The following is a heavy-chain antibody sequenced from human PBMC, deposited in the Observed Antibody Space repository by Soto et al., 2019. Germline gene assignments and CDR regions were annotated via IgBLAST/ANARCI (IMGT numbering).Heavy chain of an antibody. CDR1: GFTFSSYA. J-gene: IGHJ4*01. CDR2: ISGSGGST. D-gene: IGHD3-22*01. CDR3: ATDGYYYERSGNYYFDY. V-gene: IGHV3-23*01. Sequence: GGSLRLSCAASGFTFSSYAMSWVRQAPGKGLEWVSAISGSGGSTYYADSVKGRFTISRDNSKNTLYLQMNSLRAEDTAVYYCATDGYYYERSGNYYFDYWGHATLITVPQ.